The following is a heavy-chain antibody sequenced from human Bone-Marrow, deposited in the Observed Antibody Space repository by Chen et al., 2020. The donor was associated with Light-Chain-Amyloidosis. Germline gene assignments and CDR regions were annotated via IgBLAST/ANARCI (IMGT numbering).Heavy chain of an antibody. CDR3: ARGAPGISGTMWQGTFDI. J-gene: IGHJ3*02. CDR2: IYPGDSDT. CDR1: GYTFTLYW. Sequence: EVQVVQSGAEVKKPGESLKISCKASGYTFTLYWIGWVRQMSRKGLEWMGTIYPGDSDTRYSPSLQGQVTISADNSISTAYLEWSSLKASDTAMYYCARGAPGISGTMWQGTFDIWGQGTMVTVSS. D-gene: IGHD1-7*01. V-gene: IGHV5-51*01.